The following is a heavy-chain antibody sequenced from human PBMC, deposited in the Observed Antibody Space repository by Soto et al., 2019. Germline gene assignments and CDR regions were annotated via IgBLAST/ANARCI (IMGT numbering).Heavy chain of an antibody. CDR2: ISCFNGYT. CDR3: ARITLHASPFDS. Sequence: QVQLVQSGGEVKEPGASVKLSCKASGYAFTSFGVSWVRQAPGRGLEWLGWISCFNGYTNYAQNLKGRVTMTKDTVTTTAYMELTNLNSDDTAVYFCARITLHASPFDSWGQGTLVTVSS. D-gene: IGHD3-16*01. J-gene: IGHJ4*02. V-gene: IGHV1-18*01. CDR1: GYAFTSFG.